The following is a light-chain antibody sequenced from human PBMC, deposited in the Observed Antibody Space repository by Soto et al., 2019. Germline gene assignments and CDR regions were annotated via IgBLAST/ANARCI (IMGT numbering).Light chain of an antibody. Sequence: QSALTQPPSASGSPGQSVTISCTGTSSDVGAYNYVSWYQQHAGKAPKLVIYEVTKRPSGVPDRFSGSKSANTASLTVSGLQAEDEADYYCSSFASSNTWVFGGGTQLPV. CDR3: SSFASSNTWV. V-gene: IGLV2-8*01. CDR1: SSDVGAYNY. J-gene: IGLJ3*02. CDR2: EVT.